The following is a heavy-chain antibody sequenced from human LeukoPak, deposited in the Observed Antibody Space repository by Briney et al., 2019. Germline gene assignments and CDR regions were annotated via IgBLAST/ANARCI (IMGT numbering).Heavy chain of an antibody. Sequence: SETLSLTCAVYGGSFSDYYWTWIRQPPGKGLEWIGEINHSGSTNYNPSLKSRVTISVDTSKNQFSLKLSSVTAADTAVYYCARGFSSSNAFDIWGQGTMVTVSS. CDR3: ARGFSSSNAFDI. J-gene: IGHJ3*02. CDR1: GGSFSDYY. CDR2: INHSGST. V-gene: IGHV4-34*01. D-gene: IGHD6-6*01.